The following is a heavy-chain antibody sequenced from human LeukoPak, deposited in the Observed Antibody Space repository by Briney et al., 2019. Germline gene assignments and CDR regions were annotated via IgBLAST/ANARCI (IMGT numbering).Heavy chain of an antibody. CDR2: IWYDGSNK. Sequence: GGSLRLSCAASGFTFSSYAMHWVRQAPGKGLEWVAVIWYDGSNKYYADSVKGRFTISRDNSKNTLYLQMNSLRAEDTAVYYCARDTDSSWLDYWGQGTLVTVSS. CDR1: GFTFSSYA. V-gene: IGHV3-33*08. J-gene: IGHJ4*02. CDR3: ARDTDSSWLDY. D-gene: IGHD6-13*01.